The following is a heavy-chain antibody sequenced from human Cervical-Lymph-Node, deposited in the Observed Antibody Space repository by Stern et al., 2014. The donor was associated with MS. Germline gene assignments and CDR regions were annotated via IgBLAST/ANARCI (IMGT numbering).Heavy chain of an antibody. CDR3: ATWNSNSSTWYGQYNWFDP. Sequence: QVQLVQSGAEVRKPGASVKVSCKASGYTFTDYYIQWVRQAPGQGLEWMGWIHPKTGATNSAQAFRGRVTMTRDTSINTAYMELSRLRSDDTAVYYCATWNSNSSTWYGQYNWFDPWGQGALVTVSS. CDR2: IHPKTGAT. CDR1: GYTFTDYY. V-gene: IGHV1-2*02. D-gene: IGHD6-13*01. J-gene: IGHJ5*02.